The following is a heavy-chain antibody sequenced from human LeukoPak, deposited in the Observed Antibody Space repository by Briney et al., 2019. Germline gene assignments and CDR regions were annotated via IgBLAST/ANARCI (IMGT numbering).Heavy chain of an antibody. D-gene: IGHD4-17*01. CDR2: IYHSGST. V-gene: IGHV4-4*02. CDR1: GGSISSSNW. CDR3: ARAPTTTVTNWYFDL. J-gene: IGHJ2*01. Sequence: PSETLSLTCTVSGGSISSSNWWSWVRQPPGKGLEWIGEIYHSGSTNYNPSLKSRVTISVDTSKNQFSLKLSSVTAADTAVYYCARAPTTTVTNWYFDLWGRGTLVTVSS.